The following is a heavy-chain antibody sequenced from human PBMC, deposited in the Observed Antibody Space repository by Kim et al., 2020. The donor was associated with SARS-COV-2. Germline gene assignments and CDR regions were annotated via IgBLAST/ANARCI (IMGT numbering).Heavy chain of an antibody. Sequence: SVKVSCKASGGTFSSYAISWVRQAPGQGLEWMGGIIPIFGTANYAQKFQGRVTITADESTSTAYMELSSLRSEDTAVYYCVRYSGYEYNWFDPWGQGTLVTVSS. CDR2: IIPIFGTA. CDR3: VRYSGYEYNWFDP. CDR1: GGTFSSYA. V-gene: IGHV1-69*13. J-gene: IGHJ5*02. D-gene: IGHD5-12*01.